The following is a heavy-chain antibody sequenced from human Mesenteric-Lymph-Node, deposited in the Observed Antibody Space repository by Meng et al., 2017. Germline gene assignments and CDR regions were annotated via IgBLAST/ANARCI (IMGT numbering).Heavy chain of an antibody. V-gene: IGHV3-74*01. CDR2: INTDGSNT. CDR1: GFSFSNYW. J-gene: IGHJ4*02. D-gene: IGHD3-10*01. Sequence: EVQLVGSGGGLVQPGGSLRFSCASSGFSFSNYWMHWVRQAPGKGLVWVSFINTDGSNTAYADSVKGRFTISRDNAKNTLYLQMNSLRVEDTAIYYCADITAGFCGQGTLVTVSS. CDR3: ADITAGF.